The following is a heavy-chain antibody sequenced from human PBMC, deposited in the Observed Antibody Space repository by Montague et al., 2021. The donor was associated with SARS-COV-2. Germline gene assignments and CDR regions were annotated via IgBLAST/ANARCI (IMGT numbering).Heavy chain of an antibody. J-gene: IGHJ6*02. V-gene: IGHV4-34*01. CDR1: GGSLSGYY. D-gene: IGHD2-2*01. Sequence: TLSLTCAVYGGSLSGYYWSWIRQPPGEGLEWIAEISHSGSTSYNPSLQSRVTISVDTSKNQFSLKLSSATAADTAVYYCARVPYRLLFVPRYYGIDVWGQGTTVTVTS. CDR2: ISHSGST. CDR3: ARVPYRLLFVPRYYGIDV.